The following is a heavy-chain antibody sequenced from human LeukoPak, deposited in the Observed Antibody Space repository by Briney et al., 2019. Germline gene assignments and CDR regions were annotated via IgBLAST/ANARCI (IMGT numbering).Heavy chain of an antibody. CDR2: ISSSGSTI. J-gene: IGHJ6*02. CDR3: ARAPPNYYGMDV. CDR1: GGSISSYY. V-gene: IGHV3-11*01. Sequence: LSLTCTVSGGSISSYYWSWIRQPPGKGLEWVSYISSSGSTIYYADSVKGRFTISRDNAKNSLYLQMNSLRAEDTAVYYCARAPPNYYGMDVWGQGTTVTVSS.